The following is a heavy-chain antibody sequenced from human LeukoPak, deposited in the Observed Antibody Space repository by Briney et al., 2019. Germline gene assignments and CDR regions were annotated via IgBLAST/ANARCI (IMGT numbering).Heavy chain of an antibody. J-gene: IGHJ4*02. V-gene: IGHV1-2*06. CDR2: INPNSGGT. CDR1: GYAFTGYY. CDR3: ARAGAGSSGYPEDY. D-gene: IGHD3-22*01. Sequence: GASVKVSCKASGYAFTGYYMHWVRQAPGQGLEWMGRINPNSGGTNYAQKFQGRVTMTRDTSISTAYMELSRLRSDDTAVYYCARAGAGSSGYPEDYWGQGTLVTVSS.